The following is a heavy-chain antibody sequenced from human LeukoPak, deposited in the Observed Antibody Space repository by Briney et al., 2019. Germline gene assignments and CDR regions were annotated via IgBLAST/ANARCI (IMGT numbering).Heavy chain of an antibody. D-gene: IGHD3-22*01. V-gene: IGHV4-59*11. Sequence: SETLSLTCTVSGDSISSHYWSWIRQPPGKGLEWMGFFFDSGSTNYKSSLESRVTMSVDTSKNQFSLKLSSVTAADTAVYYCARLQSYYDPFDVWGQGTVVTVSS. CDR1: GDSISSHY. CDR3: ARLQSYYDPFDV. J-gene: IGHJ3*01. CDR2: FFDSGST.